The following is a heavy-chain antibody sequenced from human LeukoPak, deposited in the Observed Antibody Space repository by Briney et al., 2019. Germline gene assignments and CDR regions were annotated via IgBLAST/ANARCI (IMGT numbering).Heavy chain of an antibody. V-gene: IGHV1-2*02. D-gene: IGHD6-19*01. CDR1: GYNFTGYH. J-gene: IGHJ4*02. CDR2: INPNSGGT. CDR3: ARVALRYSSGWYYFDY. Sequence: ASVKVSCKASGYNFTGYHLHWVRQAPGQGLEWMGWINPNSGGTNYAQKFQGRVTMTRDPSISTAYMELSRLRSDDTAVYYCARVALRYSSGWYYFDYWGQGTLVTVSS.